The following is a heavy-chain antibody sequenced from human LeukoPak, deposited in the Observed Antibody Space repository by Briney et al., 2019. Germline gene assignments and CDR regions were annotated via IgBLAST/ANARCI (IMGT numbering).Heavy chain of an antibody. CDR1: GFTVSSSY. V-gene: IGHV3-53*01. Sequence: GGSLRLSCAASGFTVSSSYMSWVRQAPGKGLEWVSVIYSGGTTYYADSVKGRFTISRDNSKNTLYLQMNSLRAEDTAVYDCARDLIVGGNHDAFDIWGQGTMVTVSS. D-gene: IGHD1-26*01. J-gene: IGHJ3*02. CDR2: IYSGGTT. CDR3: ARDLIVGGNHDAFDI.